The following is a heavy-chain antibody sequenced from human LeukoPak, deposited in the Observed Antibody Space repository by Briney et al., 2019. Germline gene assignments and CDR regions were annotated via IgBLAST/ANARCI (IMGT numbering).Heavy chain of an antibody. CDR2: IGGPTET. D-gene: IGHD4-23*01. V-gene: IGHV3-23*01. CDR3: AKDATPRNSIWDYFGK. J-gene: IGHJ4*02. Sequence: TGGSLRLSCAASGFSFRSYSMDWVRQAPGKGPEWVSSIGGPTETFYADSVKGRFTVSRDNSQNTLYLQMNSLRAEDTAVYYCAKDATPRNSIWDYFGKWGQGALVTVST. CDR1: GFSFRSYS.